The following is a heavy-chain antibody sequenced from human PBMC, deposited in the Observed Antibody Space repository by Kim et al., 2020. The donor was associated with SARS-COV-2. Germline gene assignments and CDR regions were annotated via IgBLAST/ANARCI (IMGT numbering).Heavy chain of an antibody. D-gene: IGHD3-10*01. Sequence: AQQPQGRVTMTTDTSTSTAYMELRSLRSDDTAVYYCARDRTYGSGTAFDIWGQGTMVTVSS. V-gene: IGHV1-18*01. J-gene: IGHJ3*02. CDR3: ARDRTYGSGTAFDI.